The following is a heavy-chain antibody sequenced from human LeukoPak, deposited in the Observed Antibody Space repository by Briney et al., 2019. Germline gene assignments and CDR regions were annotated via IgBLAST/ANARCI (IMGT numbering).Heavy chain of an antibody. V-gene: IGHV4-34*01. CDR3: ARRPGYSSSWYRLRLDY. CDR1: GGSFSGYY. Sequence: SETLSLTCAVYGGSFSGYYWSWIRQPPGKRLEWIGEINHSGSTNYNPSLKSRVTISVDTSENQFSLKLSSVTAADTAVYYCARRPGYSSSWYRLRLDYWGQGTLVTVSS. D-gene: IGHD6-13*01. CDR2: INHSGST. J-gene: IGHJ4*02.